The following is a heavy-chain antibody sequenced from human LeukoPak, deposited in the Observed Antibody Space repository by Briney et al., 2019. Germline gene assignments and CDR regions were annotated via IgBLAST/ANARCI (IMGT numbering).Heavy chain of an antibody. CDR3: ANSEGYSYGVDAFDI. CDR1: GGSISSYY. Sequence: PSETLSLTCTVSGGSISSYYWSWIRQPPGKGLEWIGYIYYSGSTNYNPSLKSRVTISVDTSKNQFSLKLSSVTAADTAVYYCANSEGYSYGVDAFDIWGQGTMVTVSS. J-gene: IGHJ3*02. D-gene: IGHD5-18*01. V-gene: IGHV4-59*01. CDR2: IYYSGST.